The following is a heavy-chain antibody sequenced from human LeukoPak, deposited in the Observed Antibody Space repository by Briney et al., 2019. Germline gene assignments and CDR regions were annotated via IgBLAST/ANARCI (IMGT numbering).Heavy chain of an antibody. D-gene: IGHD6-6*01. CDR2: INPNSGGT. J-gene: IGHJ4*02. CDR1: GYTFTGYY. CDR3: ARDALVDASGDY. V-gene: IGHV1-2*02. Sequence: ASVKVSCKASGYTFTGYYMHWVRQAPGQGLEWMGWINPNSGGTNYAQKFHGRVTMTRHTSISTAYMELRRLRSDDTAVYYCARDALVDASGDYWGQGTLVTVSS.